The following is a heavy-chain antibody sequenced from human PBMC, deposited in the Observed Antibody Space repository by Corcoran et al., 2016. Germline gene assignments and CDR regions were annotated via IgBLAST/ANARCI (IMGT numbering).Heavy chain of an antibody. CDR1: GFTFANHA. D-gene: IGHD2-8*01. V-gene: IGHV3-49*03. Sequence: EVQVADSGGDLVAPGRSLRLSCIGSGFTFANHAISWFRRAPGKGLEWVSFIRTKSHGGATQYAASVKGRFTISRDDSKSIAYLQMDSLTTEDTAVYYCTRDNGWLQGDYWGQGTLVTVSS. J-gene: IGHJ4*02. CDR3: TRDNGWLQGDY. CDR2: IRTKSHGGAT.